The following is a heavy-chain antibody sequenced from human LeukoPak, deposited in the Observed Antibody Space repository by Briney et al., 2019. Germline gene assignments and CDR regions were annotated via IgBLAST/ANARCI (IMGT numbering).Heavy chain of an antibody. CDR3: AKDWFSTTDY. CDR2: ITTDETT. Sequence: GGSLRLSCAASGFPFNVAWMHWVRHVAGKGLMWVSRITTDETTTYADSVRGRFTISRDNAKNTVYLQMNSLRVEDTAVYYCAKDWFSTTDYWGQGILVTVSS. CDR1: GFPFNVAW. D-gene: IGHD1/OR15-1a*01. V-gene: IGHV3-74*01. J-gene: IGHJ4*02.